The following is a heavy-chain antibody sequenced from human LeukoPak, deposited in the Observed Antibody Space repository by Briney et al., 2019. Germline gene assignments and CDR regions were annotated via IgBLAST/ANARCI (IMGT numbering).Heavy chain of an antibody. V-gene: IGHV3-74*01. Sequence: GGSLRLSCAASGSPFSSDWMQWVRQAPGKGLVWVSRIKSDGSSIIYADSVKGRFTISRDNAKNTLYLQMNSLRAEDTAVYYCAREFSASYWGQGTLVTVSS. J-gene: IGHJ4*02. D-gene: IGHD6-19*01. CDR3: AREFSASY. CDR1: GSPFSSDW. CDR2: IKSDGSSI.